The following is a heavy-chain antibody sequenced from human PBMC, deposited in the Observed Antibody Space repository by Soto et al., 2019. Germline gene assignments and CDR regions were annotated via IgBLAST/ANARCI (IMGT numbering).Heavy chain of an antibody. CDR3: AKAPLYDFWSGSSYFDY. CDR2: ISYDGSNK. D-gene: IGHD3-3*01. Sequence: VAVISYDGSNKYYADSVKGRFTISRDNSKNTLYLQMNSLRAEDTAVYYCAKAPLYDFWSGSSYFDYWGQGTLVTVSS. V-gene: IGHV3-30*18. J-gene: IGHJ4*02.